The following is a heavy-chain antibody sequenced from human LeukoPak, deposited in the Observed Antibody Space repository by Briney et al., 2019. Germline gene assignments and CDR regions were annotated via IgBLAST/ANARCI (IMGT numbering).Heavy chain of an antibody. CDR2: MFYSGST. CDR3: ARGDTIFGVVIRFDY. J-gene: IGHJ4*02. Sequence: SETLSLTCTVSGDSISSNYWSWIRQPPGKGLEWIGYMFYSGSTNYNPSLKSRVTISVDTSKNQFSLKLRSVTAADTAVYYCARGDTIFGVVIRFDYWGQGALSPSRQ. V-gene: IGHV4-59*01. CDR1: GDSISSNY. D-gene: IGHD3-3*01.